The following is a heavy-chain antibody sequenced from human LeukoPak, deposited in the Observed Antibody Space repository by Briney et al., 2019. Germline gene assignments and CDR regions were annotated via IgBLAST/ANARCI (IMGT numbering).Heavy chain of an antibody. V-gene: IGHV4-59*01. CDR1: GGSISNYY. CDR2: MYYSGST. J-gene: IGHJ5*02. CDR3: ARSRGLDGAWFDP. Sequence: PSETLSLTCTVSGGSISNYYWSWIRQPPGKGLEWIACMYYSGSTKYNPSLKSRVTISVDTSKNQFSLKLSSVTAADTAVYYCARSRGLDGAWFDPWGQGTLVTVSS. D-gene: IGHD3-10*01.